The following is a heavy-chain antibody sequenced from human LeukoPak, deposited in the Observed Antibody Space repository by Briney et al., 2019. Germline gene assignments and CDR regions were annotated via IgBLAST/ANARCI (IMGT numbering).Heavy chain of an antibody. CDR1: ELIFSGYW. CDR2: IKQDGSEK. D-gene: IGHD2-2*01. CDR3: ARDRALGRYCSSTSCYHGTDYYMDV. V-gene: IGHV3-7*01. J-gene: IGHJ6*03. Sequence: GGSLRLSCAASELIFSGYWMNWVRQAPGKGLEWVANIKQDGSEKQYVDSVKGRFTISRDNAKNSLYLQMNSLRAEDTAVYYCARDRALGRYCSSTSCYHGTDYYMDVWGKGTTVTVSS.